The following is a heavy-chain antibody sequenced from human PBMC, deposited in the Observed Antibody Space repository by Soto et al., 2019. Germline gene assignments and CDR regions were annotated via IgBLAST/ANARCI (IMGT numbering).Heavy chain of an antibody. V-gene: IGHV2-5*02. D-gene: IGHD2-21*02. CDR3: VHSRCGGDCLRSYSSHDYYGMDV. J-gene: IGHJ6*02. CDR1: GFSLNTGGLG. CDR2: IYWDGDK. Sequence: QITLKESGPTLVKPTQTLTLTCTFSGFSLNTGGLGVGWIRQPPGKALEWLALIYWDGDKRYSPSLQSRLSITKDTSNNPVVLTMTHMDPVDTATYYCVHSRCGGDCLRSYSSHDYYGMDVWGQGNTVTVSS.